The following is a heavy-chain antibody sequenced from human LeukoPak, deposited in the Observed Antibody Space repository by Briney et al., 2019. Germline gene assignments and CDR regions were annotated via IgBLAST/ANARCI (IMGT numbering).Heavy chain of an antibody. CDR2: IGTTSGAI. Sequence: GGSLRLSCAASGFTVSSNYMSWVRQAPGKGLEWVSYIGTTSGAIYYADSVKGRFTISRDSAKNSLYLQMNSLRAEDTAVYYCARFRTWGDKAFDYWGQGTLVTVSS. CDR3: ARFRTWGDKAFDY. J-gene: IGHJ4*02. D-gene: IGHD2-21*02. CDR1: GFTVSSNY. V-gene: IGHV3-48*01.